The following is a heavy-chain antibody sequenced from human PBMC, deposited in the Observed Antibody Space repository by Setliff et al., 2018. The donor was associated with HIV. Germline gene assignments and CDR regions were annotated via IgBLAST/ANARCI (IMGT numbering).Heavy chain of an antibody. CDR1: GGSISTSY. V-gene: IGHV4-4*09. D-gene: IGHD2-15*01. CDR2: IYISGTT. CDR3: AREHCSGGSCNGFDI. Sequence: PSETLSLTCTVSGGSISTSYWNWIRQPPGKGLEWIAYIYISGTTNYNPSLKSRVTISLDTSRNQFSLKLGSVTAADTATYYCAREHCSGGSCNGFDIWGQGTMVTVSS. J-gene: IGHJ3*02.